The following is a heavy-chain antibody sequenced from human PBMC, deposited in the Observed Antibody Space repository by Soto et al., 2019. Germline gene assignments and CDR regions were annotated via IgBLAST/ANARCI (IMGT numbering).Heavy chain of an antibody. CDR3: ARESKRSRVWSSYYYYGMDV. V-gene: IGHV3-7*05. Sequence: GGSLRLSCAASGFTFSSYWMSWVRQAPGKGLEWVANIKQDGSEKYYVDSVKGRFTISRDNAKNSLYLQMNSLRAEDTAVYYCARESKRSRVWSSYYYYGMDVWGQGTTVTVSS. CDR2: IKQDGSEK. D-gene: IGHD2-8*01. J-gene: IGHJ6*02. CDR1: GFTFSSYW.